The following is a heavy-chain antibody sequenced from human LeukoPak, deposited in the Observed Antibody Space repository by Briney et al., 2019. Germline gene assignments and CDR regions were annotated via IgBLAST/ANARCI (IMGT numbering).Heavy chain of an antibody. CDR2: IRSKVYGGTT. Sequence: PGGSLRLSCTGSGCSFGAYAMSWVRQGPGKGLEWVGFIRSKVYGGTTEYAASVKGRFTISRADSKSIAYLQMNSLKTEDTGVYYCSVYCTGGSCPDWGQGTLVTVSS. CDR1: GCSFGAYA. J-gene: IGHJ1*01. D-gene: IGHD2-15*01. V-gene: IGHV3-49*04. CDR3: SVYCTGGSCPD.